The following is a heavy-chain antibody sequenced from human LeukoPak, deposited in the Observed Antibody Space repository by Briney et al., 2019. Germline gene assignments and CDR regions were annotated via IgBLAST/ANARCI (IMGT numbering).Heavy chain of an antibody. V-gene: IGHV4-38-2*02. CDR1: GFSIISGYY. Sequence: PSETLSLTCSVFGFSIISGYYWGWIRQFPGKGLEWIGSLGHGGNTYYNPSLKARVIMSIDTSKNQFSLTLTSVTAADTALYYCARDVAQANYDSSGYPFDYWGQGTLVTVSS. D-gene: IGHD3-22*01. CDR2: LGHGGNT. CDR3: ARDVAQANYDSSGYPFDY. J-gene: IGHJ4*02.